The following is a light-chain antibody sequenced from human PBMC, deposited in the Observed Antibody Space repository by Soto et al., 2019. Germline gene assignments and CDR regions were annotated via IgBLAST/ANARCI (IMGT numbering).Light chain of an antibody. CDR2: RND. J-gene: IGLJ3*02. CDR1: SSNIGSNF. V-gene: IGLV1-47*01. Sequence: QSVLTQPPSASGTPEQSVTISCSGSSSNIGSNFVYWFQQLPGTAPKLLMFRNDHRPSGVPDRFSGSESGTSASLAISGLRSDDEADYYCAAWDDSLSGPVFGGGTKLTVL. CDR3: AAWDDSLSGPV.